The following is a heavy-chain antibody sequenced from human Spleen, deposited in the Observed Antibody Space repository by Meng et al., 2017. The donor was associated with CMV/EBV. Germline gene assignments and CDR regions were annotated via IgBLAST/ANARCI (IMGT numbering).Heavy chain of an antibody. V-gene: IGHV4-39*07. Sequence: QLLVREPGPGSVEPSETLAHTCTASGDSISSSSYYWGWIRQPPGKGLEWIGEINHSGSTNYNPSLKSRVTISVDTSKNQFSLKLSSVTAADTAVYYCARGDGDYGSYYWGQGTLVTVSS. CDR3: ARGDGDYGSYY. CDR2: INHSGST. CDR1: GDSISSSSYY. D-gene: IGHD4-17*01. J-gene: IGHJ4*02.